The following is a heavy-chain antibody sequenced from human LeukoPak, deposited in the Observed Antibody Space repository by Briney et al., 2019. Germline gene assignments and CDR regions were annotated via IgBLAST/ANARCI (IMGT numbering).Heavy chain of an antibody. V-gene: IGHV3-43*02. Sequence: GGSLRLSCAASGFTFYDYAMHWVRQAPGKGLEWVSLISGDGGSTYYADSVKGRFTISRDNSKNSLYLQMNSLRTEDTALYYCAKDTEGYCSGGSCLTFDYWGQGVLVSVSS. CDR2: ISGDGGST. CDR3: AKDTEGYCSGGSCLTFDY. D-gene: IGHD2-15*01. J-gene: IGHJ4*02. CDR1: GFTFYDYA.